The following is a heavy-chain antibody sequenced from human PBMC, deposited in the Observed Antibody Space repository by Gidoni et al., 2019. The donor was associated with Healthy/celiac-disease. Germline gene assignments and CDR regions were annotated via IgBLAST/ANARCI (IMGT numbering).Heavy chain of an antibody. Sequence: EVQLVESGGGWVQPGGSLRLSCAASGFTFSSYGMSWVRQAPGKGLDWVANIKQDGSEKYYVDSVKGRFTISRDNAKNSLYLQMNSLRAEDTAVYYCASSPPRGLWFGPPDAFDIWGQGTMVTVSS. CDR3: ASSPPRGLWFGPPDAFDI. CDR2: IKQDGSEK. CDR1: GFTFSSYG. J-gene: IGHJ3*02. V-gene: IGHV3-7*02. D-gene: IGHD3-10*01.